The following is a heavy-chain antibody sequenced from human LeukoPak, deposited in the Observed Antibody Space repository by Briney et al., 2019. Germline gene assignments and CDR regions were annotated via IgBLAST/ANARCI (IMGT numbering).Heavy chain of an antibody. Sequence: PGRSLRLSCAASGFTFSSYAMHWVRQAPGKGLEWVAVISYNGSNKYYADSVKGRFTISRDNSKNTLYLQMNSLRAEDTAVYYCALLRDGDYWGQGNPGHRLL. CDR1: GFTFSSYA. CDR2: ISYNGSNK. CDR3: ALLRDGDY. D-gene: IGHD2-15*01. V-gene: IGHV3-30-3*01. J-gene: IGHJ4*02.